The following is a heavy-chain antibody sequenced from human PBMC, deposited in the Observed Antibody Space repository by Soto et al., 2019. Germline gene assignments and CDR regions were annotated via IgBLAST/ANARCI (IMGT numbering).Heavy chain of an antibody. D-gene: IGHD2-15*01. CDR1: GDSVVSTNM. J-gene: IGHJ4*02. Sequence: AESLPLTCAVSGDSVVSTNMWHWARQSPDKGLAWSGHISHLETTYYNPSFWSRLSLSIHRTRKQFFLSLSSMTAADKAVYYCVRGGGYDSFDFWGQGIQVTVSS. CDR2: ISHLETT. V-gene: IGHV4-4*02. CDR3: VRGGGYDSFDF.